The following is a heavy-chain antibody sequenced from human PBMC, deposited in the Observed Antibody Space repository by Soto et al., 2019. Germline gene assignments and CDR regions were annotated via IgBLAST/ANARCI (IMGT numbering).Heavy chain of an antibody. CDR2: TSHVGLNP. J-gene: IGHJ4*02. D-gene: IGHD3-10*01. CDR1: RFTLSSFA. V-gene: IGHV3-30-3*02. Sequence: GGSLRLSCAASRFTLSSFAMHWVRQTPGKGMDWVATTSHVGLNPFYGESVRGRFSISSDTSKNTLFLQIDSLKPEDTSVYFCVKSTSGLRDYFDSWGQGSLVTVSS. CDR3: VKSTSGLRDYFDS.